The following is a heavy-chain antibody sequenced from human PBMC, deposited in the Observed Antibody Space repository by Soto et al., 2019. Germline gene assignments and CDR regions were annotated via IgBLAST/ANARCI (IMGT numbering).Heavy chain of an antibody. J-gene: IGHJ4*02. D-gene: IGHD3-22*01. CDR1: GYTFTSYG. Sequence: ASVKVSCKASGYTFTSYGISWARQAPGQGLEWMGWISAYNGNTNYAQKLQGRVTMTTDTSTSTAYMELRSLRSDDTAVYYCARAHPQYYYDSSGYPLYYFDYWGQGTLVTVSS. V-gene: IGHV1-18*01. CDR3: ARAHPQYYYDSSGYPLYYFDY. CDR2: ISAYNGNT.